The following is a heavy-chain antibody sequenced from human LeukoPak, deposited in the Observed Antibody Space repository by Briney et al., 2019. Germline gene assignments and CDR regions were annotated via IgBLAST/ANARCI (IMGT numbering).Heavy chain of an antibody. CDR1: GYTFTGYY. Sequence: GASVKVSCKASGYTFTGYYMHWVRQAPGQGLEWMGWINPNSGGTNYARKFQGRVTMTRDTSISTAYMELSRLRSDDTAVYYCARGRYYMDVWGKGTTVTVSS. J-gene: IGHJ6*03. CDR2: INPNSGGT. V-gene: IGHV1-2*02. CDR3: ARGRYYMDV.